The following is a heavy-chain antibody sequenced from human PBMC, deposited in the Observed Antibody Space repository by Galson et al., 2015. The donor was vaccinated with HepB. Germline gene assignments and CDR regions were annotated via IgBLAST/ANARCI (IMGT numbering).Heavy chain of an antibody. CDR1: GYSFTTYW. CDR3: TRAGTGVESDS. J-gene: IGHJ4*02. V-gene: IGHV5-10-1*01. D-gene: IGHD1/OR15-1a*01. Sequence: QSGAEVKKPGESLRISCKGSGYSFTTYWINWVRQMPGKGLEWMGKIDPTDSYTKYSPSFEGHVTISTDKSISTAYLQWSSLKASDTAMYFCTRAGTGVESDSWGQGTLVTVSS. CDR2: IDPTDSYT.